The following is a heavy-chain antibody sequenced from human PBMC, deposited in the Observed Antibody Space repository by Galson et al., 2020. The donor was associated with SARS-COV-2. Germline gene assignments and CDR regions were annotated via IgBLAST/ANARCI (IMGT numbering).Heavy chain of an antibody. CDR3: ARAPTRSFWSSYHWYFDL. CDR2: ISYDGSDK. V-gene: IGHV3-30*03. D-gene: IGHD3-3*01. CDR1: EFTFRTYA. Sequence: GGSLRLSCTASEFTFRTYAMHWVRQFPGKGLEWMAVISYDGSDKYYAASVKGRFTISRDNSKNTLSLQMLSLRPDDTAVYFCARAPTRSFWSSYHWYFDLWGRGTLVTVSS. J-gene: IGHJ2*01.